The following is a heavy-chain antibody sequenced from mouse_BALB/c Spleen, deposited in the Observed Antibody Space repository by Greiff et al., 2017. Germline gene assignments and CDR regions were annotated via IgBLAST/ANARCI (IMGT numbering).Heavy chain of an antibody. CDR2: ISSGGGST. J-gene: IGHJ2*01. CDR1: GFAFSSYD. CDR3: ARHRDGYYDY. D-gene: IGHD2-3*01. V-gene: IGHV5-12-1*01. Sequence: EVQLVESGGGLVKPGGSLKLSCAASGFAFSSYDMSWVRQTPEKRLEWVAYISSGGGSTYYPDTVKGRFTISRDNAKNTLYLQMSSLKSEDTAMYYCARHRDGYYDYWGQGTTLTVSS.